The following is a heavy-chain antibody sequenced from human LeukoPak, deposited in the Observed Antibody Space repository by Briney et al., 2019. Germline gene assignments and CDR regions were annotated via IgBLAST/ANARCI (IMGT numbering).Heavy chain of an antibody. CDR3: ARDRGRIAAAGPTDAFDI. Sequence: PSQTLSLTCTVSGGSISSGGYYWSWIRQHPGKGLEWIGYIYYSGSTYYNPSLKSRVTISVDTSKNQFSLKLSSVTAADTAVYYCARDRGRIAAAGPTDAFDIWGLGTMVTVSS. V-gene: IGHV4-31*03. D-gene: IGHD6-13*01. J-gene: IGHJ3*02. CDR2: IYYSGST. CDR1: GGSISSGGYY.